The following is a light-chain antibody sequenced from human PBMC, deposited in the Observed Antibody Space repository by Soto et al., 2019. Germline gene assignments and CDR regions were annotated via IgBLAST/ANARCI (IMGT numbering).Light chain of an antibody. CDR2: AAS. V-gene: IGKV1-27*01. J-gene: IGKJ3*01. Sequence: EIQMTQSPSSLSASVGDRVTITCRASQGISNNIAWYQQKPGKAPKLLIYAASTLQSGVASRLIGSGSGTDFTLNITSLQPEDVATYSCQKYSSVPFFGPGTKVDIK. CDR1: QGISNN. CDR3: QKYSSVPF.